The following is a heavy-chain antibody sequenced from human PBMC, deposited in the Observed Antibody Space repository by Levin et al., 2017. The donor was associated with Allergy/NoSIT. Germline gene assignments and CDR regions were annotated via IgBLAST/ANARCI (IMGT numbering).Heavy chain of an antibody. D-gene: IGHD2-2*01. CDR2: IYTSGST. V-gene: IGHV4-61*02. CDR1: GGSISSGSYY. CDR3: ARERPRYCSSTSCLNNWFDP. J-gene: IGHJ5*02. Sequence: PSETLSLTCTVSGGSISSGSYYWSWIRQPAGKGLEWIGRIYTSGSTNYNPSLKSRVTISVDTSKNQFSLKLSSVTAADTAVYYCARERPRYCSSTSCLNNWFDPWGQGTLVTVSS.